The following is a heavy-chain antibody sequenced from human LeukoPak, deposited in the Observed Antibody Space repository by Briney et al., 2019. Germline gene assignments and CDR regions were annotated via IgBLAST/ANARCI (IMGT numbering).Heavy chain of an antibody. CDR3: ARGADSSGYYDYYYYYMDV. V-gene: IGHV3-33*01. CDR1: GFTFSSYG. J-gene: IGHJ6*03. CDR2: IWYDGSNK. Sequence: PGGSLRLSCAASGFTFSSYGMHWVRQAPGKGLEWVAVIWYDGSNKYYADSVKGRFTISRDNSKNTLYLQMNSLRAEDTAVYYCARGADSSGYYDYYYYYMDVWGKGTTVTVSS. D-gene: IGHD3-22*01.